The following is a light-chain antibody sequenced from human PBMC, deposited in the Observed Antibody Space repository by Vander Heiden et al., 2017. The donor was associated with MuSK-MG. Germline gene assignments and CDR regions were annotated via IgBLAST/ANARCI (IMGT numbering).Light chain of an antibody. CDR1: SGSIGSNY. J-gene: IGLJ1*01. CDR3: QSYHDINV. Sequence: NVILTQPLSVSESPGKTVTISFTRSSGSIGSNYVQWYQQRPGSAPTIVIYEDSRRPSGVPDRFSGSIDSPSNSASLTISRLRAEDEADYYCQSYHDINVFGSGTQVTVL. V-gene: IGLV6-57*04. CDR2: EDS.